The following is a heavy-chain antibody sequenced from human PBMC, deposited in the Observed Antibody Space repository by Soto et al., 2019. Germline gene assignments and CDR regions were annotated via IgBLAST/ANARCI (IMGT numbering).Heavy chain of an antibody. J-gene: IGHJ4*02. CDR2: IYSGGGT. Sequence: EVQLVESGGGLIQPGGSLRLSCAASGFTVSGNYMSWVRQAPGKGLECVSVIYSGGGTYYADSVRGRFSISRDISKNTLYLQMNSLRAEDTAVYYCARATGYSYGSDSWGQGTLVTVSS. CDR3: ARATGYSYGSDS. V-gene: IGHV3-53*01. D-gene: IGHD5-18*01. CDR1: GFTVSGNY.